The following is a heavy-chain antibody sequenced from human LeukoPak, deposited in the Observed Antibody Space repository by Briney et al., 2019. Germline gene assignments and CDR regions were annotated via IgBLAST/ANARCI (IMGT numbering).Heavy chain of an antibody. D-gene: IGHD5-12*01. J-gene: IGHJ5*02. Sequence: PSETLSLTCTVSGGSISSCYWSWIRQPPGKGLEWIGYIYYSGSTYYNPSLKSRVTISVDTSKNQFSLKLSSVTAADTAVYYCARLAYSGYGWFDPWGQGTLVTVSS. CDR1: GGSISSCY. CDR2: IYYSGST. CDR3: ARLAYSGYGWFDP. V-gene: IGHV4-59*08.